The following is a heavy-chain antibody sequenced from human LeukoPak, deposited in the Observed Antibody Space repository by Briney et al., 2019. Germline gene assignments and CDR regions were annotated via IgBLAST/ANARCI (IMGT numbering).Heavy chain of an antibody. J-gene: IGHJ5*02. CDR1: GGSFSGYY. CDR3: SRAPGGGFGFWFDP. Sequence: SETLSLTCAVYGGSFSGYYWCWLRQPPGKGLEWIGEINHSGSTNYNLSLKSRVTISVDTSKNQFSLTLSSVTAAGTAVYYCSRAPGGGFGFWFDPWGQGALFTASS. V-gene: IGHV4-34*01. D-gene: IGHD3-10*01. CDR2: INHSGST.